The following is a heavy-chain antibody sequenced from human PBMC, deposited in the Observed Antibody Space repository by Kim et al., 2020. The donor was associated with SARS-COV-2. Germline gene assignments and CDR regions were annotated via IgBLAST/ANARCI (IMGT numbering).Heavy chain of an antibody. J-gene: IGHJ4*02. V-gene: IGHV6-1*01. D-gene: IGHD6-13*01. Sequence: YAVSVKSRITINPDTSKNQFSLQLNSVTPEDTAVYYCARIPYSSSWYFDYWGQGTLVTVSS. CDR3: ARIPYSSSWYFDY.